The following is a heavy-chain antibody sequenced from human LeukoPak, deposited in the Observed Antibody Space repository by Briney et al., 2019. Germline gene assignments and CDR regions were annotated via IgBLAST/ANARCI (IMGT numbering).Heavy chain of an antibody. J-gene: IGHJ3*02. CDR3: TRVVPAAYDAFDI. D-gene: IGHD2-2*01. CDR2: IRSKAYGGTT. V-gene: IGHV3-49*04. Sequence: PGGSLRLSCTASGFTFGDYAMSWVRQAPGKGLEWVGFIRSKAYGGTTEYAASVKGRFTISRDDSKSIAYLQMNSLKTEDTAVYYCTRVVPAAYDAFDIWGQGTTVTVSS. CDR1: GFTFGDYA.